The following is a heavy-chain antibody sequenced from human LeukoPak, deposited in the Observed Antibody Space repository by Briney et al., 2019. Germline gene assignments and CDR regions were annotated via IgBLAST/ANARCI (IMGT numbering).Heavy chain of an antibody. V-gene: IGHV4-39*07. D-gene: IGHD3-10*01. CDR3: ARDAKYYYGSRTYFFFEY. J-gene: IGHJ4*02. Sequence: SETLSLTCTVSGGSISSSSYYWGWIRQPPGKGLEWIGSIYYSGSTYYNPSLKSRVTISVDTSKNQFSLKLSSVTAADTAIYYCARDAKYYYGSRTYFFFEYWGQGTLLSVSS. CDR1: GGSISSSSYY. CDR2: IYYSGST.